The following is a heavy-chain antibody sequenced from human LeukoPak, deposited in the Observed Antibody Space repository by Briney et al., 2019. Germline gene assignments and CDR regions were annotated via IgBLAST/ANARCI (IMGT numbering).Heavy chain of an antibody. CDR3: ARVGSTVVGARGFDY. D-gene: IGHD1-26*01. CDR2: IWSDGSHK. Sequence: GGSLRLSCAASGFTFSSYGMHWVHQAPGKGLEWVAVIWSDGSHKYYADSVKGRFTVSRDNSKNTLYLQMNSLRAEDTAVYFCARVGSTVVGARGFDYWGQGTLVTVSS. CDR1: GFTFSSYG. V-gene: IGHV3-33*01. J-gene: IGHJ4*02.